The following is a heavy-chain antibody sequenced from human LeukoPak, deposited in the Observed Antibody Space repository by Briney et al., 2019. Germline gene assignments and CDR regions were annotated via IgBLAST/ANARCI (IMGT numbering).Heavy chain of an antibody. D-gene: IGHD3-3*01. CDR1: GFTFSSYA. CDR3: ASRQYYDFWSGYDDY. J-gene: IGHJ4*02. Sequence: GGSLTLSCAASGFTFSSYAMSWVRQSPGKGLEWVAAISGSGGSTYYADSVKGRFTISRDNSKNTLYLQMNSLRAEDTAVYYCASRQYYDFWSGYDDYWGQGTLVTVSS. CDR2: ISGSGGST. V-gene: IGHV3-23*01.